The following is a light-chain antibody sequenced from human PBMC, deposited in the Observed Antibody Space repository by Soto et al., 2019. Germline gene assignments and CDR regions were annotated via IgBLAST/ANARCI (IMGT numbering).Light chain of an antibody. CDR3: QQYAASPLT. V-gene: IGKV3-20*01. Sequence: ENVLTQSPGTLSLSPGERATLSCRASQSVGRNYIAWFQQKPGQAPRLLMHTASVRATGIPDRFSGSGSGTDFTLTISRLEPEDFAVFYRQQYAASPLTFGGGTKVEI. CDR2: TAS. CDR1: QSVGRNY. J-gene: IGKJ4*01.